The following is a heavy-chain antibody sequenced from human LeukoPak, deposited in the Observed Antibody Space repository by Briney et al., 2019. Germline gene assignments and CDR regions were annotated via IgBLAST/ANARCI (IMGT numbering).Heavy chain of an antibody. CDR2: IYTSGST. D-gene: IGHD3-10*01. V-gene: IGHV4-4*07. CDR3: ARVSLVRGAPDYYFDY. CDR1: GDSISNYY. Sequence: SETLSLTCTVSGDSISNYYWSWIRQPAGKGLEWIGRIYTSGSTNYNPSLKSRVTMSVDTSKNQFSLKLSTVTAADTAVYYCARVSLVRGAPDYYFDYWGQGTLVTVSS. J-gene: IGHJ4*02.